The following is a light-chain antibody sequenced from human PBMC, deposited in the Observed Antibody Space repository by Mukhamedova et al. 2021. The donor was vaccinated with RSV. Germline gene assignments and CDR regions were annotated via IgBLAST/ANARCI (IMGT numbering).Light chain of an antibody. Sequence: WYQRRVHGEAPKLLIYAASSLQSGVPSSFSGSGSGTDFTLTINSLQPEDFATYYCQQTKSFPPTFVGGTKVELK. CDR3: QQTKSFPPT. J-gene: IGKJ4*01. V-gene: IGKV1-12*01. CDR2: AAS.